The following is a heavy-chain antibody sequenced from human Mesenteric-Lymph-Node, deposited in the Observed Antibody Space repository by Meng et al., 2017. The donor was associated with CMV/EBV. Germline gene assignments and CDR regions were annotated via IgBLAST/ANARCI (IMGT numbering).Heavy chain of an antibody. Sequence: GESLKISCAASGFTFSFYWMSWVRQALGKGLEWVANIKQDGSEKYYVDSVKGRFTISRDNAKNSLYLQMNSLRAEDTAVYYCARVKTYYYTVYGMDVWGQGTTVTVSS. CDR2: IKQDGSEK. CDR1: GFTFSFYW. V-gene: IGHV3-7*01. J-gene: IGHJ6*02. CDR3: ARVKTYYYTVYGMDV.